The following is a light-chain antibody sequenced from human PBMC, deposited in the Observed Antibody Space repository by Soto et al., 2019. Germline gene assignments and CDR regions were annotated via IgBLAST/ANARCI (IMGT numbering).Light chain of an antibody. V-gene: IGKV1-39*01. J-gene: IGKJ1*01. CDR2: AAS. CDR1: QSISNY. Sequence: DIQMTQSPSPLSASVGDRVTITCRASQSISNYLNWYQQKPGKAPKLLIYAASSMQSGVPSRFSGSGSETDFTLTISSLQPDDSATYYCQQSFSPLWTFGQGTKVEV. CDR3: QQSFSPLWT.